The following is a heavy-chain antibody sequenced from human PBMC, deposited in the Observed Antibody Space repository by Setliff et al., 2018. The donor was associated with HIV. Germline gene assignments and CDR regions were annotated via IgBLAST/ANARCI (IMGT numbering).Heavy chain of an antibody. CDR3: MYGGRTATTH. V-gene: IGHV3-11*04. CDR1: GFTFSDYY. CDR2: ITNTGSST. J-gene: IGHJ4*02. Sequence: PGGSLRLSCAASGFTFSDYYLNWFRLAPGKGLEWISHITNTGSSTNYADSVKGRVTISRDNAKYSLYLQMNTLRVEDTAVYYCMYGGRTATTHWGQGTLVTVSS. D-gene: IGHD4-17*01.